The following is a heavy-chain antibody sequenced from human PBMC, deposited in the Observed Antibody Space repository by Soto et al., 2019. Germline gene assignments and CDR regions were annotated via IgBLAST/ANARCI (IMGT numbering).Heavy chain of an antibody. D-gene: IGHD2-15*01. CDR1: GYTLTGYY. J-gene: IGHJ4*02. Sequence: VASVKVSCKASGYTLTGYYMHWVRQAPGQGLEWMGWINPNSGGTNYAQKFQGRVTMTRDTSISTAYMELSRLRSDDTAVYYCARGPYCSGGSCYPPFDYWGQGTLVTVS. CDR2: INPNSGGT. V-gene: IGHV1-2*02. CDR3: ARGPYCSGGSCYPPFDY.